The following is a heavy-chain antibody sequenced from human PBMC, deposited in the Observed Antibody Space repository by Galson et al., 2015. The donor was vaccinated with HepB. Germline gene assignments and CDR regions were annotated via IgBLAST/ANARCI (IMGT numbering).Heavy chain of an antibody. Sequence: LSLTCTVSGGSISSGDYCWSWIRQPPGKGLEWVGYIYYSGSTYYNPSLKSRVTISVDTSKNQFSLKLSSVTAADTAVYYCAREAYVGWIRTDWGQGTLVTVSS. CDR3: AREAYVGWIRTD. CDR1: GGSISSGDYC. V-gene: IGHV4-30-4*01. D-gene: IGHD5-18*01. J-gene: IGHJ4*02. CDR2: IYYSGST.